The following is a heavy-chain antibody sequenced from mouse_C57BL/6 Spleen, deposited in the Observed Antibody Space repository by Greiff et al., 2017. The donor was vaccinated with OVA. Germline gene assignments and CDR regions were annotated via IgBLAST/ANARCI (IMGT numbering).Heavy chain of an antibody. J-gene: IGHJ4*01. CDR2: IRLKSDNYAT. CDR3: TGLGLLLYAMDY. Sequence: EVKLMESGGGLVQPGGSMKLSCVASGFTFSNYWMNWVRQSPEKGLEWVAQIRLKSDNYATHYAESVKGRFTISRDDSKSSVYLQMNNLRAEDTGIYYCTGLGLLLYAMDYWGQGTSVTVSS. V-gene: IGHV6-3*01. CDR1: GFTFSNYW. D-gene: IGHD1-1*01.